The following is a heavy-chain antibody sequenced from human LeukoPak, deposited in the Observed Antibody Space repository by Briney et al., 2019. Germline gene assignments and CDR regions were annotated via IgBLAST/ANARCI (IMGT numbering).Heavy chain of an antibody. D-gene: IGHD6-19*01. V-gene: IGHV3-30*02. Sequence: PGGSLRLSCAASGFTFSSYGMHWVRQAPGKGLEWVAFIRYDGSTKYYADSVKGRFTISRDNSKNTLYLQMNSLRAEDTAVYYCPRVPYTNGHYFDYWGQGTLATVSS. CDR3: PRVPYTNGHYFDY. CDR2: IRYDGSTK. CDR1: GFTFSSYG. J-gene: IGHJ4*02.